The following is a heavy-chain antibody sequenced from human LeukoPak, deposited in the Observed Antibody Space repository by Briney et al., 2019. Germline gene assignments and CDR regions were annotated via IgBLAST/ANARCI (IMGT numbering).Heavy chain of an antibody. V-gene: IGHV3-15*01. D-gene: IGHD5-18*01. J-gene: IGHJ4*02. CDR1: GSIFSNAW. CDR3: TTDRHTAMVQFDY. Sequence: GGSLRLSCVASGSIFSNAWMSWVRQAPGKGLEWVGHIKSKTDGGTADYVAPVKGRFTISRDDSKNTLYLQMNSLKIEDTAVYYCTTDRHTAMVQFDYWGQGTLVTVSS. CDR2: IKSKTDGGTA.